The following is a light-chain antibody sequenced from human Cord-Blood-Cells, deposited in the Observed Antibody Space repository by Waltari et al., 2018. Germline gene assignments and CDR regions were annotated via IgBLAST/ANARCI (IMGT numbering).Light chain of an antibody. Sequence: DIQMTKSPSSLSASVGDRVPITCRASQSISSYLNWYQQKPGKAPKLLIYAASSLQSGVPSRFSGSGSGTDFTLTISSLQPEDFATYYCQQSYSTPITFGQGTRLESK. CDR1: QSISSY. CDR2: AAS. CDR3: QQSYSTPIT. J-gene: IGKJ5*01. V-gene: IGKV1-39*01.